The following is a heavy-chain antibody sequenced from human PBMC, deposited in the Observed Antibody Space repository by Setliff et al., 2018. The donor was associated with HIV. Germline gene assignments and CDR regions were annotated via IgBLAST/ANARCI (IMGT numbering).Heavy chain of an antibody. CDR1: GYTLTELS. V-gene: IGHV1-24*01. CDR3: AKVVLQFLQWSHMDV. CDR2: FDPEDGET. D-gene: IGHD3-3*01. Sequence: ASVKVSCKISGYTLTELSIHWVRQAPGKGLEWMANFDPEDGETFYAQKFQGRLTMTEDTSTDTAYMELSSLRSDDTAMYYCAKVVLQFLQWSHMDVWGKGTTVTVSS. J-gene: IGHJ6*03.